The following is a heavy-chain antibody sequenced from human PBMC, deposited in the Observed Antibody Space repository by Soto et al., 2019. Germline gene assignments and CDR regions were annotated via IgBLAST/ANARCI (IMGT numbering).Heavy chain of an antibody. CDR2: IYPGDSDT. CDR1: GYSFTSYW. V-gene: IGHV5-51*01. Sequence: PGESLKISCKGSGYSFTSYWFGWVRQMPGKGLEWMGIIYPGDSDTRYSPSFQGQVTISADKSISTAYLQWSSLKASETAMYYCARHHCSSTSCYSDIWGQGTMVTVSS. D-gene: IGHD2-2*01. CDR3: ARHHCSSTSCYSDI. J-gene: IGHJ3*02.